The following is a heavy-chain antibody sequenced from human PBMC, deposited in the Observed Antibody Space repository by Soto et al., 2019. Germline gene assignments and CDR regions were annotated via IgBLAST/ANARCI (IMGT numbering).Heavy chain of an antibody. D-gene: IGHD1-26*01. Sequence: SSETLSLTCAVSGGSISSGGYYWSWIRQPPGKGLEWIGYIYYSGTTNYNPSLKSRVTISVDTSKNQFSLKLSSVTAADTAVYYCARGKYSGSYYDWFDPWGQGTLVTVSS. V-gene: IGHV4-61*08. CDR2: IYYSGTT. CDR3: ARGKYSGSYYDWFDP. J-gene: IGHJ5*02. CDR1: GGSISSGGYY.